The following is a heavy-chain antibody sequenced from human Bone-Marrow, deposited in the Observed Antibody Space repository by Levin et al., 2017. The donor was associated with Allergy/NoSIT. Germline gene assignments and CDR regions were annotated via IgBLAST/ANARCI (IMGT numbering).Heavy chain of an antibody. D-gene: IGHD2-2*01. CDR2: IKSETDGGTT. J-gene: IGHJ5*02. CDR3: TIVKRYCSSSSCSYNWFDP. Sequence: NPGGSLRLSCAASGFTFSDAWMSWVRQAPAKGLEWVGRIKSETDGGTTDYAAPVKGRFTISRDDSKNTLYLQMNSLKMEDTAVYYCTIVKRYCSSSSCSYNWFDPWGQGTLVTVSS. CDR1: GFTFSDAW. V-gene: IGHV3-15*01.